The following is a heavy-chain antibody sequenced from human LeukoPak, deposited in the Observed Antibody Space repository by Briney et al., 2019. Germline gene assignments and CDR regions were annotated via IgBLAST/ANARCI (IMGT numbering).Heavy chain of an antibody. V-gene: IGHV3-7*01. D-gene: IGHD2-21*02. CDR1: GFTFDDYG. CDR2: TNQDGSAK. CDR3: ARDLDTYVVLTAYDTFDI. Sequence: PGGSLRLSCAASGFTFDDYGMTWVRQAPGKGLEWVANTNQDGSAKNYVDSVKGRFTISRDSAKNSLYLQMNSLRAEDTAVYYCARDLDTYVVLTAYDTFDIWGQGTMVTVSS. J-gene: IGHJ3*02.